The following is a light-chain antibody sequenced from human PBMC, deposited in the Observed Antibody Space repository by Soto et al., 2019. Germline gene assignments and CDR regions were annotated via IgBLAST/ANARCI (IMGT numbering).Light chain of an antibody. Sequence: DIQMTQSPSSLSASVGDRVTITCRASQSISSYLNWYQQKPGKAPKLLIYAASSLQSGVPSRFSGSGSGTDFTLTISSLQPDDFATYYCQQSYSTPYTFGHGNKLVIK. CDR1: QSISSY. J-gene: IGKJ2*01. CDR2: AAS. CDR3: QQSYSTPYT. V-gene: IGKV1-39*01.